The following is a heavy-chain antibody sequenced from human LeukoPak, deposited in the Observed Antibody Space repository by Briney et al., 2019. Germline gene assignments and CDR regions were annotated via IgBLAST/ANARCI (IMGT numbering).Heavy chain of an antibody. D-gene: IGHD3-3*01. CDR2: ISGSGDSA. CDR1: GFTISTYD. CDR3: ARGRGGASDYYPFDFDF. V-gene: IGHV3-23*02. J-gene: IGHJ4*02. Sequence: GETLCLTCAASGFTISTYDLTWVRQPPGKGLEWVLGISGSGDSAYYGASVKGRFTISRDTAKNSLYLQMNSLSAEDTALYYCARGRGGASDYYPFDFDFWGQGALVMVSS.